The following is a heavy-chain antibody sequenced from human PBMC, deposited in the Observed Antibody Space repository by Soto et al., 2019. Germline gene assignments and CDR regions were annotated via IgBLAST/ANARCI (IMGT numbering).Heavy chain of an antibody. Sequence: SETLSLTCTVSGGSISSYYWSWIRQPPGKGLEWIGYIYYSGSTNYNPSLKSRVTISVDTSKNQFSLKLSSVTAADTAVYYCARVVEVSKSYDFWSGYCTATGMDVWGKGTTVTVS. CDR3: ARVVEVSKSYDFWSGYCTATGMDV. D-gene: IGHD3-3*01. CDR1: GGSISSYY. CDR2: IYYSGST. V-gene: IGHV4-59*01. J-gene: IGHJ6*04.